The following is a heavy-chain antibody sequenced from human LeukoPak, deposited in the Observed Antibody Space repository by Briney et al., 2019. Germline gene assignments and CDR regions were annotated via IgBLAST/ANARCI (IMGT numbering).Heavy chain of an antibody. V-gene: IGHV4-31*03. CDR3: ARDPSGYYFDY. J-gene: IGHJ4*02. D-gene: IGHD3-9*01. Sequence: PSETLSLTCTVSGGSISSGGYYWSWIRQHPGKGLEWIGYIYYSGSTYYNPSLKSRVTISVDTSKNQFSLKLSSVTAADTAVYYCARDPSGYYFDYWGQGTLVTVSS. CDR1: GGSISSGGYY. CDR2: IYYSGST.